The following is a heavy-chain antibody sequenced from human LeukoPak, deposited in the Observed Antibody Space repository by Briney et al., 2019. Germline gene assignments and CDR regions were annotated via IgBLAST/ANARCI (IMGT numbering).Heavy chain of an antibody. CDR2: INHSGST. CDR3: ASSGFPYLVGY. V-gene: IGHV4-34*01. D-gene: IGHD2/OR15-2a*01. CDR1: GGSFSGYY. J-gene: IGHJ4*02. Sequence: SETLSLTCAVYGGSFSGYYWSWIRQPPGKGLEWIGEINHSGSTNYNPSLKSRVTISVDTSKNQFSLKLSSVTAADTAVYYCASSGFPYLVGYWGQGTLVTVSS.